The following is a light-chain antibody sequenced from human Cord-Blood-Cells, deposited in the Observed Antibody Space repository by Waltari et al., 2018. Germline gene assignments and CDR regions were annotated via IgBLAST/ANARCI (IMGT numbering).Light chain of an antibody. CDR2: GAS. CDR1: QSVSSN. J-gene: IGKJ1*01. Sequence: EIVMTQSPATLSVSPGERATLPCRASQSVSSNFAWYQQKPGQAPRLLIYGASTRATGIPARFSGSGSGTEFTLTISSLQSEDFAVYYCQQYNNWLWTFGQGTKVEIK. CDR3: QQYNNWLWT. V-gene: IGKV3-15*01.